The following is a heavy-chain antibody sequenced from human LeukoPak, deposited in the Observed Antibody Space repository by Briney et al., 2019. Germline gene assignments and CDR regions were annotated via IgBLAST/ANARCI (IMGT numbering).Heavy chain of an antibody. J-gene: IGHJ4*02. CDR1: GFTFRSYS. CDR3: ARDLGGSGTYSDY. V-gene: IGHV3-21*01. CDR2: ISSSGTYI. Sequence: PGGSLRPSCAASGFTFRSYSMNWVRQAPGKGLEWVSSISSSGTYIYYADSLKGRFTISRDNAKNSLYLQMNSLRAEDTAVYYCARDLGGSGTYSDYWGQGTLVTVSS. D-gene: IGHD3-10*01.